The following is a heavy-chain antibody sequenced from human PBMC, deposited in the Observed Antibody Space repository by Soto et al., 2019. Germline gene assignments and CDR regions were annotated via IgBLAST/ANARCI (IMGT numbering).Heavy chain of an antibody. CDR2: ISSSGTNM. V-gene: IGHV3-11*01. Sequence: XGCLRLSCAASGFTVSDYYMNWIRQAPGRGLEWVSYISSSGTNMFYADSVKGRFTISRDNAKNSLYLQLNSLRAEDTAMYYCARGTGEIDNWGRGTLVTGSS. D-gene: IGHD3-10*01. CDR1: GFTVSDYY. CDR3: ARGTGEIDN. J-gene: IGHJ4*02.